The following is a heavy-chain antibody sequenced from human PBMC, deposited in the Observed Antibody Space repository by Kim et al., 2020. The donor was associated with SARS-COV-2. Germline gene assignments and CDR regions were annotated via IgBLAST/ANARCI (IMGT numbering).Heavy chain of an antibody. CDR3: VRDSRGYNYWTGSSLFNY. J-gene: IGHJ4*02. Sequence: ASVKVSCKASGYTFTDYPFHWVRQAPGQGLEWVGWINTKTGDPESAHGFAGRFVFSLDTSVSTAYLQINSLKAEDTAVYYCVRDSRGYNYWTGSSLFNYWGQGTLVTVSS. V-gene: IGHV7-4-1*02. CDR2: INTKTGDP. CDR1: GYTFTDYP. D-gene: IGHD3-3*01.